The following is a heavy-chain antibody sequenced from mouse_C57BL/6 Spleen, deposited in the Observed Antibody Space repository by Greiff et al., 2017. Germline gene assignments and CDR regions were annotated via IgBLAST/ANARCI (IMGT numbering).Heavy chain of an antibody. Sequence: VQLQQPGAELVRPGTSVKLSCKASGYTFTSYWMHWVKQRPGQGLEWIGVIDPSDSYTNYNQKFKGKATLTVDTSSSTAYMQLSSLTSEDSAVYYCARDGDYYGSSSLDYWGQGTTLTVSS. CDR1: GYTFTSYW. V-gene: IGHV1-59*01. CDR3: ARDGDYYGSSSLDY. D-gene: IGHD1-1*01. J-gene: IGHJ2*01. CDR2: IDPSDSYT.